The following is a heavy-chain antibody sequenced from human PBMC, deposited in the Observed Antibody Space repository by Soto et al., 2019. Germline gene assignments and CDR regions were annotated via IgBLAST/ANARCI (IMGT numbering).Heavy chain of an antibody. V-gene: IGHV4-30-4*01. D-gene: IGHD3-22*01. CDR1: GGSNSVDSY. CDR2: VYHTGST. CDR3: AREPYDITGNRIDS. J-gene: IGHJ5*01. Sequence: SETLSLTCTGSGGSNSVDSYWNWIRRAPGKGLEWIGYVYHTGSTYHNPSLKSRGSISVDTSNNQFSLKLSSVTAADTAVYFCAREPYDITGNRIDSWGQGIPVTVS.